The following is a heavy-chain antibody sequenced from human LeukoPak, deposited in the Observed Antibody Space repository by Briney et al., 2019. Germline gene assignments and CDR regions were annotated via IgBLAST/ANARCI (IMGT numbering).Heavy chain of an antibody. D-gene: IGHD5-12*01. CDR3: AKRGVATIPDY. Sequence: GVSLRLSCAASGLTFSSYAMSWVRQAPGKGLEWVSTISGNGATTYYADSVKGRFTISRDNSKSTLYMQMNSLRAEDTAVYYCAKRGVATIPDYWGQGTLVTVSS. CDR1: GLTFSSYA. V-gene: IGHV3-23*01. J-gene: IGHJ4*02. CDR2: ISGNGATT.